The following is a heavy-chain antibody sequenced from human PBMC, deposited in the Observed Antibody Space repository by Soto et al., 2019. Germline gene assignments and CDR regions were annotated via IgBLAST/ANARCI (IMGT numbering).Heavy chain of an antibody. CDR3: AKGSSGWYERFDY. V-gene: IGHV3-23*01. CDR1: GFTFSSYA. D-gene: IGHD6-19*01. Sequence: EVQLLESGGGLVQPGGSLRLSCAASGFTFSSYAMSWVRQAPGKGLEWVSAISGSGGSSYYADSVKGRFTISRDNSKNTLYLQMNSLRAEDTAVYYCAKGSSGWYERFDYWGQGTLVTVSS. CDR2: ISGSGGSS. J-gene: IGHJ4*02.